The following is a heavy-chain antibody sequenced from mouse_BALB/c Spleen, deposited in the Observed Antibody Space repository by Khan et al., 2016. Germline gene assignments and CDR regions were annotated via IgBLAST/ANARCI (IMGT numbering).Heavy chain of an antibody. V-gene: IGHV1-87*01. CDR1: GYTFTSYC. CDR2: IYPGDGDT. J-gene: IGHJ2*01. Sequence: QVQLQQSGAELARPGASVKLSCKASGYTFTSYCMQWVKQRPGQGLEWIGAIYPGDGDTRYTQKFKGKATLTADKSSSTAYMQLSSLASEDSAVYYCASYYGSSYDYFDYWGQGTTLTVSS. D-gene: IGHD1-1*01. CDR3: ASYYGSSYDYFDY.